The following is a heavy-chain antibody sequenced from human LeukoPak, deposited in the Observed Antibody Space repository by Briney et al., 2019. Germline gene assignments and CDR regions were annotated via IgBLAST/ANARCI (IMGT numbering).Heavy chain of an antibody. CDR1: GFTFSSYE. V-gene: IGHV3-48*03. D-gene: IGHD1-26*01. CDR2: ITSGGGST. CDR3: ATVGRKTTPGY. J-gene: IGHJ4*02. Sequence: GGSLRLSCAASGFTFSSYEMNWVRQAPGKGLEWVSYITSGGGSTYYGDSVKGRFTISRDNAKNSLYLQMNSLRVEDTAVYYCATVGRKTTPGYWGQGTLVTVSS.